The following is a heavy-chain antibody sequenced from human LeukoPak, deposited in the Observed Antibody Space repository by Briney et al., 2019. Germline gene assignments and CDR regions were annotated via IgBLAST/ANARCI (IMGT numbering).Heavy chain of an antibody. Sequence: GGSLRLSCAASGFTFSNYWMSWVRQAPGKGLGRVANIRQDGSEKYYVDSVKGPFTISTHNANSSLYLQMHSLRPKDTAVYYCLNFDRLDYWGQGTLVTVSS. D-gene: IGHD3-9*01. V-gene: IGHV3-7*01. J-gene: IGHJ4*02. CDR1: GFTFSNYW. CDR2: IRQDGSEK. CDR3: LNFDRLDY.